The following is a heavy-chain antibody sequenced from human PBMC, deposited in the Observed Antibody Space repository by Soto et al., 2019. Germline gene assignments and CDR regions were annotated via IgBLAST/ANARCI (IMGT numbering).Heavy chain of an antibody. Sequence: SETLSLTCTVSGGSISSSSYYWGWIRQPPGKGLEWIGSIYYSGSTYYNPSLKSRVTISVDTSKNQFSLKLSSVTAADTAVYYCARILWVANWFDPWGQGTLVTVSS. CDR1: GGSISSSSYY. CDR3: ARILWVANWFDP. CDR2: IYYSGST. J-gene: IGHJ5*02. V-gene: IGHV4-39*01. D-gene: IGHD2-15*01.